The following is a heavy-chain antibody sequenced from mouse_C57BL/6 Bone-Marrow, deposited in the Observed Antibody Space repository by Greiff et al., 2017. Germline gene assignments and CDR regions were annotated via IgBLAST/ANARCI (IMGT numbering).Heavy chain of an antibody. D-gene: IGHD2-1*01. V-gene: IGHV1-47*01. J-gene: IGHJ2*01. CDR3: ARGGNYGGYYFDY. CDR2: FHPYNDDT. CDR1: GYTFTTYP. Sequence: QVHVQQSGAELVKPGASVKMSCKASGYTFTTYPIEWMKQNHGKSLEWIGNFHPYNDDTKYNQKFKGKATLTVEKSSSTVYLELSRLTSDDSAVYYCARGGNYGGYYFDYWGQGTTLTVSS.